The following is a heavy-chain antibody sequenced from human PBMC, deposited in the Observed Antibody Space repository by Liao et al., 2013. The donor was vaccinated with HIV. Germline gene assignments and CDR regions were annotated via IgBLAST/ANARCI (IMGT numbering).Heavy chain of an antibody. CDR1: GGSFSGYY. D-gene: IGHD3-22*01. J-gene: IGHJ3*01. Sequence: QVQLQQWGAGLLKPSETLSLTCAVYGGSFSGYYWSWIRQPPGKGLEWIGEINHSGSTNYNPSLKSRVTISVDTSKNQFSLKLSSVTAADTAVYYCARQVGDYDSSWGQGTMVTVSS. V-gene: IGHV4-34*01. CDR2: INHSGST. CDR3: ARQVGDYDSS.